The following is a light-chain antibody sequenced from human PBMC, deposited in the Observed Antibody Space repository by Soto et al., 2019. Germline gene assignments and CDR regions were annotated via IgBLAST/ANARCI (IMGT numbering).Light chain of an antibody. CDR1: QSVNDK. CDR3: QQYGNSPFT. V-gene: IGKV3D-15*02. CDR2: GAS. Sequence: EIMMTQSPATLSVSPGERATLSCRASQSVNDKLAWFQQRPGQAPRLLIYGASTRATDIPARFSGTGSGTNYTLTISGLEPEDFVLYFCQQYGNSPFTFGQGTKLDIK. J-gene: IGKJ2*01.